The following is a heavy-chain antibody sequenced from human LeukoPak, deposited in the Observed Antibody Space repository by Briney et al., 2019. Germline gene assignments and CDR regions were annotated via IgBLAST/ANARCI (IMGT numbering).Heavy chain of an antibody. V-gene: IGHV3-7*02. CDR2: IKPDGGEA. CDR3: MASGGAF. CDR1: GFTLSNSW. J-gene: IGHJ4*02. Sequence: PGGSLRLSCVVSGFTLSNSWLSGARQAPGKGLEWVAHIKPDGGEAYYVDSVRGRFTITRDNAKKSLSLQMSSLRGEDTAVYYCMASGGAFWGQGIHVTVSS. D-gene: IGHD6-25*01.